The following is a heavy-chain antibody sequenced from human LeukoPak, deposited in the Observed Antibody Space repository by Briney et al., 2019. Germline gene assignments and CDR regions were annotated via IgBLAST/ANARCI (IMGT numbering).Heavy chain of an antibody. D-gene: IGHD3-3*01. V-gene: IGHV3-49*03. Sequence: PGGSLRLSCTASGFNFGDYAMSWIRQAPGKGLEWVGFVRSKAYGGTTEYAASVKGRFTISRDDSKSIAYLQMNSLEVEDTAVYYCARIYYDFWSGYYPGGYWGQGTLVTVSS. CDR2: VRSKAYGGTT. CDR3: ARIYYDFWSGYYPGGY. CDR1: GFNFGDYA. J-gene: IGHJ4*02.